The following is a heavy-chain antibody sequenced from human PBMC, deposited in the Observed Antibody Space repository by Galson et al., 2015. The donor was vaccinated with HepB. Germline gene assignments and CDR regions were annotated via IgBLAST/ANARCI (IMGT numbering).Heavy chain of an antibody. J-gene: IGHJ6*02. Sequence: SLRLSCAASGFTFSSYGMHWVRQAPGKGLEWVAVISYDGSNKYYADSVKGRFTISRDNSKNTLYLQMNSLRAEDTAVYYCAKDPAAAGYYYYGMDVWGQGTTVTVSS. CDR2: ISYDGSNK. V-gene: IGHV3-30*18. D-gene: IGHD6-13*01. CDR3: AKDPAAAGYYYYGMDV. CDR1: GFTFSSYG.